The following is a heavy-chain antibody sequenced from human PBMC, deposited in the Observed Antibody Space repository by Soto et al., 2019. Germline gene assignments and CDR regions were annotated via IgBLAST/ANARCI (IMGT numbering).Heavy chain of an antibody. D-gene: IGHD3-10*01. V-gene: IGHV3-30*18. CDR2: ISYDGSNR. CDR1: GFTFTKYG. Sequence: QVYLVESGGGVVQPGRSLRLSCAASGFTFTKYGMHWVRQAPGKGLEWVAVISYDGSNRYYADSVKGRFTVSRDNSKNTLYLQMNSLRAEDTAIYYCAKDEALYHYCYGVDVWGQGTTVTVSS. J-gene: IGHJ6*02. CDR3: AKDEALYHYCYGVDV.